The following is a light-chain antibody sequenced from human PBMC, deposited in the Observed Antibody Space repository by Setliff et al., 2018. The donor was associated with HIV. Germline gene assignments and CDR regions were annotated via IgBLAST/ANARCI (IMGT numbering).Light chain of an antibody. CDR2: DVS. CDR1: SSDIGDYNF. Sequence: QSALTQSASVSGSPGQSITISCTGTSSDIGDYNFVSWYQQHPGNAPKLMIYDVSKRPSGVSNRFSGSKSGSTASLTISGLQAEDEGDYYCSSYTTTITPYVFGTGTKGTVL. J-gene: IGLJ1*01. CDR3: SSYTTTITPYV. V-gene: IGLV2-14*01.